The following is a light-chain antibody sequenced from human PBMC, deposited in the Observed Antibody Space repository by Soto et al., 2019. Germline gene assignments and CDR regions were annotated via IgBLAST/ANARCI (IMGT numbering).Light chain of an antibody. CDR2: DAS. CDR1: QSVSTY. J-gene: IGKJ5*01. Sequence: EIVMTQSPATLSVSPGERVTLSCRASQSVSTYLAWYQQKPGQAPRLLIYDASTRATGIPARFSGSGSGTDFTLTISSLEPEDFAVYYCQQRSNWPPITFGQGTRLEIK. CDR3: QQRSNWPPIT. V-gene: IGKV3-11*01.